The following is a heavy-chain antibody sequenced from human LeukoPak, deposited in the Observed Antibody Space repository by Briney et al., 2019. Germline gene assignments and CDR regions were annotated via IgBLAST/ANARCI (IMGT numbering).Heavy chain of an antibody. D-gene: IGHD1-26*01. CDR3: AKALSGSYGSCFDY. V-gene: IGHV3-30*18. CDR2: ISYDGSNK. Sequence: GGSLRLSCAASGFTFSSYGMHWVRQAPGKGLEWVAVISYDGSNKYYADSVKGRFTISRDNSKSTLYLQMNSLRAEDTAVYYCAKALSGSYGSCFDYWGQGTLVTVSS. J-gene: IGHJ4*02. CDR1: GFTFSSYG.